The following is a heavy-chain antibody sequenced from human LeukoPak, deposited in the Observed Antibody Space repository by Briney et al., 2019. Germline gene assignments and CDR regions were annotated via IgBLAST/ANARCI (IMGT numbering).Heavy chain of an antibody. CDR2: IYPGDSDT. Sequence: GESLKISCNSSGYIYTSYWIGWVRQMPGKGLEWMGIIYPGDSDTRYSPSFQGQVTISADKSISTAYLQWSSLKASDTAMYYCARHDYGDYPDNWGQGTLVTVSS. V-gene: IGHV5-51*01. CDR3: ARHDYGDYPDN. CDR1: GYIYTSYW. J-gene: IGHJ4*02. D-gene: IGHD4-17*01.